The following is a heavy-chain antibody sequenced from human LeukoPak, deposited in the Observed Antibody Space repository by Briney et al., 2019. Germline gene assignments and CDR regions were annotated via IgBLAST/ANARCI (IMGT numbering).Heavy chain of an antibody. V-gene: IGHV3-30*04. D-gene: IGHD3-3*01. CDR1: GFTFSSYA. Sequence: GRSLRLSCAASGFTFSSYAMHWVRQAPGKGLEWVAVISYDGSNKYYADSVKGRFTISRDNSKNTLYLQMNSLRAEDTAVYYCAKDRLEWGFDYWGQGTLVTVSS. J-gene: IGHJ4*02. CDR3: AKDRLEWGFDY. CDR2: ISYDGSNK.